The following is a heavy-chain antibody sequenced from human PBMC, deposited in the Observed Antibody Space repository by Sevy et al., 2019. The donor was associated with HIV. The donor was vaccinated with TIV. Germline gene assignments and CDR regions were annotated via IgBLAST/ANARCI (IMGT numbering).Heavy chain of an antibody. Sequence: GGSLRLSCVASGFTLSSHNMNWVRQAAGKGLEWVSSISTSSNDIYYAHSVRGRFTISRDNARNSLYLQMNTLRAEDTAVYYCARVVAYCSGGTCFPGYYYGMDVWGQGTTVTVSS. CDR1: GFTLSSHN. V-gene: IGHV3-21*01. D-gene: IGHD2-15*01. CDR2: ISTSSNDI. CDR3: ARVVAYCSGGTCFPGYYYGMDV. J-gene: IGHJ6*02.